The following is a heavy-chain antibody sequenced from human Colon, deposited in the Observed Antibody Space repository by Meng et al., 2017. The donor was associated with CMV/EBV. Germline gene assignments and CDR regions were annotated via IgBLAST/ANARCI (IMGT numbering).Heavy chain of an antibody. Sequence: GESLKISCAASGFTFSDYYMSWIRQVQGKGLEWVSYISNVGSTIYYADSVKGRFTISRDNAKNSVYLQMNSLRAEDTAVYYCAKDRAYCGSFSCSPNYFDGWGQGNLVTVSS. D-gene: IGHD2-21*01. V-gene: IGHV3-11*01. CDR1: GFTFSDYY. CDR2: ISNVGSTI. J-gene: IGHJ4*02. CDR3: AKDRAYCGSFSCSPNYFDG.